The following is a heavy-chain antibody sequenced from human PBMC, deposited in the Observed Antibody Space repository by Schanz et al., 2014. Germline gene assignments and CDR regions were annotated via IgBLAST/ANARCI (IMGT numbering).Heavy chain of an antibody. D-gene: IGHD3-22*01. CDR1: GYTLSAYS. CDR2: VNPSVRGT. Sequence: QVQLVQSGTQVKKPGASVKVSCKASGYTLSAYSLHWVRQAPGQGLEWMGIVNPSVRGTHFAREFQGRVTVTSDTSTSTVYMELSGLRSEDTAVYYCAGAVDSSGYYFDYWGQGTLGTVSS. J-gene: IGHJ4*02. CDR3: AGAVDSSGYYFDY. V-gene: IGHV1-46*03.